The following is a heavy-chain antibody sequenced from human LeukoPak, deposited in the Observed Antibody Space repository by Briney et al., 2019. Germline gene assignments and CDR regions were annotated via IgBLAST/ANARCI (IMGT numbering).Heavy chain of an antibody. J-gene: IGHJ4*02. CDR2: ISSDGNKK. V-gene: IGHV3-30*03. CDR3: ARAAYCSSTGCYFSGYAQRPLDY. Sequence: GRSLRLSCAASRFTFNTYGMHWVRQTPGKGLEWVAGISSDGNKKYYADSVKGRFTISRDNSRNTMFLQMNNLRAEDTAVYFCARAAYCSSTGCYFSGYAQRPLDYWGQGTLVTVTS. CDR1: RFTFNTYG. D-gene: IGHD2-2*01.